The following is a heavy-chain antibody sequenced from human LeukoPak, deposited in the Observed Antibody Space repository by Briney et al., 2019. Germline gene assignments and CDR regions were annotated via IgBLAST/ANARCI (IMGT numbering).Heavy chain of an antibody. CDR1: GFTFGTYA. J-gene: IGHJ4*02. D-gene: IGHD3-22*01. CDR3: AKVTYYFDAGGYYCDF. Sequence: PGGSLRLSCAASGFTFGTYAMSWVRQAPGRGLEWVSGISGSGGSTYYADSVKGRFTISRDNSRNTLYLQMNSLRAEDTALYYCAKVTYYFDAGGYYCDFWGQRTLVTVSS. V-gene: IGHV3-23*01. CDR2: ISGSGGST.